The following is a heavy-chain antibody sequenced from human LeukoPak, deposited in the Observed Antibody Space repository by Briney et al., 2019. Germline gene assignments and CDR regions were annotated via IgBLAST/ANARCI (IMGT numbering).Heavy chain of an antibody. CDR3: ARDSRITIFGVVIDDAFDI. D-gene: IGHD3-3*01. Sequence: ASVKVSCKASGYTFTSYGISWVRQAPGQGREWMGWISAYDGNTNYAQKLQGRVTMTTDTSTSTAYMELRSLRSDDTAVYYCARDSRITIFGVVIDDAFDIWGQGTMVTVSS. V-gene: IGHV1-18*01. CDR1: GYTFTSYG. J-gene: IGHJ3*02. CDR2: ISAYDGNT.